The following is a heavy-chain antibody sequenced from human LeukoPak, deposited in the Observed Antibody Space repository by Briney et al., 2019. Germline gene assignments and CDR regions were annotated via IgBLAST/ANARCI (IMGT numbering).Heavy chain of an antibody. CDR1: GGSINSYY. D-gene: IGHD4-23*01. CDR3: ARVGGGNYYYYGMDV. Sequence: SETLSLTCTVSGGSINSYYWSWIRQPPGKGLEWIGYIYYSGSTNYNPSLKSRVTISVDTSKNQFSLKLSSVTAADTAVYYCARVGGGNYYYYGMDVWGQGTTVTVSS. V-gene: IGHV4-59*01. J-gene: IGHJ6*02. CDR2: IYYSGST.